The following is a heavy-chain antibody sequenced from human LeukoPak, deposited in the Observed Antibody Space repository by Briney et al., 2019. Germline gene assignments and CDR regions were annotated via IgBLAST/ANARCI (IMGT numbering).Heavy chain of an antibody. D-gene: IGHD2-15*01. V-gene: IGHV4-30-2*01. CDR2: IYHSGST. J-gene: IGHJ4*02. CDR3: ASDGGRAGRSFDY. CDR1: GGSISSGGYY. Sequence: SETLSLTCTVSGGSISSGGYYWSWIRQPPGKGLEWIGYIYHSGSTYYNPSLKSRVTISVDRSKNQFSLKLSSVTAADTAVYYCASDGGRAGRSFDYWGQGTLVTVSS.